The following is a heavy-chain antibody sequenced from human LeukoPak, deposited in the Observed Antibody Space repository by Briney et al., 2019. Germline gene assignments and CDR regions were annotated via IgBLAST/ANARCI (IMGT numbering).Heavy chain of an antibody. CDR3: AKDTHDSSGYYRRFDY. D-gene: IGHD3-22*01. V-gene: IGHV3-30*02. CDR2: IRYDGTNK. Sequence: GGSLRLSCAASGFTFSNYGMHWVRQAPGKGLEWVAFIRYDGTNKYYADSVKGRFTISRDNSKNTLYLQMNSLRAEDTAVYYCAKDTHDSSGYYRRFDYWGQGTLVTVSS. J-gene: IGHJ4*02. CDR1: GFTFSNYG.